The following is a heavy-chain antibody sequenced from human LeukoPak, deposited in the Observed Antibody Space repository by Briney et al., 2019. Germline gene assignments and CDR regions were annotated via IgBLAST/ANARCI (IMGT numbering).Heavy chain of an antibody. CDR3: ARTVVVVAAVNWFDP. Sequence: ESLKISCKGSGYSFTSYWIGWVRQMPGKGLEWMGIIYPGDSDTRYSPSFQGQVTISADKSISTAYLQWSSLKASDTAMYYCARTVVVVAAVNWFDPWGQGTLVTVSS. CDR2: IYPGDSDT. CDR1: GYSFTSYW. V-gene: IGHV5-51*01. J-gene: IGHJ5*02. D-gene: IGHD2-15*01.